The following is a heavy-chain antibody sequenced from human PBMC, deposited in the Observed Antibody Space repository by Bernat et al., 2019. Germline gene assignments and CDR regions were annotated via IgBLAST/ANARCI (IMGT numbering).Heavy chain of an antibody. CDR1: GGSISSYY. V-gene: IGHV4-59*08. CDR2: IYYSGST. CDR3: ARLRGYDFWSGYYHFDY. Sequence: QVQLQVSGPGLVKPSETLSLTCTVSGGSISSYYWSWIRQPPGKGLEWIGYIYYSGSTNYNPSLKSRVTISVDTSKNQFSLKLSSVTAADTAVYYCARLRGYDFWSGYYHFDYWGQGTLVTVSS. J-gene: IGHJ4*02. D-gene: IGHD3-3*01.